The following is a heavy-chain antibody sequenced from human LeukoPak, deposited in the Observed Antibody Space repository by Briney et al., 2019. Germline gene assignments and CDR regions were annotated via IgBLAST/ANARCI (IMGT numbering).Heavy chain of an antibody. D-gene: IGHD3-3*01. J-gene: IGHJ4*02. CDR2: ITGTGSGGST. Sequence: GGSLRLSCAASGFTFCRHAMSWLRQAPGKGLEWVSGITGTGSGGSTYYADSVKGRFTISRDNSKNTLYLQMNSLRVEDTAIYYCAKDSLASYYDVWSGKNTAHDYWGQGALVTVSS. V-gene: IGHV3-23*01. CDR1: GFTFCRHA. CDR3: AKDSLASYYDVWSGKNTAHDY.